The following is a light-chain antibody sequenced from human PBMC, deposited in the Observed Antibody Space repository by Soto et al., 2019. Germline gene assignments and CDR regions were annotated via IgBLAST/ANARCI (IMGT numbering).Light chain of an antibody. CDR2: DVS. J-gene: IGLJ2*01. CDR1: SSDVRGYHY. Sequence: QSALTQPRSVSGSPGQSVTISCTGTSSDVRGYHYVSWYQQHPGKAPKLMISDVSKRPSGVPDRFSGSKSGNTASLTISGLQAEDEADYYCCSYAGSYTPHVVFGGGTKLTVL. V-gene: IGLV2-11*01. CDR3: CSYAGSYTPHVV.